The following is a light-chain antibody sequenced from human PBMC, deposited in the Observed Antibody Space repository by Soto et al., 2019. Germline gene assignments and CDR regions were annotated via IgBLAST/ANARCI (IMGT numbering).Light chain of an antibody. CDR2: GAC. V-gene: IGKV3-15*01. CDR3: QQHETLIT. J-gene: IGKJ5*01. Sequence: EIQMTQSPSTLSVSPGDRATISCRASQTVSTSLSWDHEKPVQPPRLLIAGACSRATGTPAMCSGSGGGTEFTLTSSMQAPEYFTYYCCQQHETLITFGQGTRVDIK. CDR1: QTVSTS.